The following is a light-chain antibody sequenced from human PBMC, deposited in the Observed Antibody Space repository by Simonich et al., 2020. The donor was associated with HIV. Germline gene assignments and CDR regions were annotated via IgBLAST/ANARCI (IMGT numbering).Light chain of an antibody. CDR3: QQSYSTPPT. CDR2: AAS. J-gene: IGKJ4*01. Sequence: DIQLTQAPTSLSASIADIVPITFRASKSISSYLNWHQQKPGKAPKILIYAASSLQSWVPSRVSGSSSGTDFTLSISSLQPEDFATYYCQQSYSTPPTFGGGTKVEIK. V-gene: IGKV1-39*01. CDR1: KSISSY.